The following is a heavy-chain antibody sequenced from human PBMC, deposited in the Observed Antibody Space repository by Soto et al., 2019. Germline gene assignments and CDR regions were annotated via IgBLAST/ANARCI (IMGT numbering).Heavy chain of an antibody. CDR3: ASAAPFNYGGNSGFDS. Sequence: PXGSLRLSCAASGFTLRNNGIHWVRQAPGKGLVWVSGIKSDGSSTTYADSVKGRFTISRDNAKNTLYLQMNSLRAEDTAVYYCASAAPFNYGGNSGFDSWGQGNLVTVSS. D-gene: IGHD4-17*01. J-gene: IGHJ4*02. V-gene: IGHV3-74*03. CDR2: IKSDGSST. CDR1: GFTLRNNG.